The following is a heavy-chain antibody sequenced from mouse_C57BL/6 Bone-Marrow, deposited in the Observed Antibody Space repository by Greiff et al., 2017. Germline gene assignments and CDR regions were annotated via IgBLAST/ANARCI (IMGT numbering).Heavy chain of an antibody. J-gene: IGHJ3*01. V-gene: IGHV8-8*01. CDR3: ARIPPNWDSFAY. D-gene: IGHD4-1*02. CDR1: GFSLSTFGMG. Sequence: ESGPGILQPSQTLSLTCSFSGFSLSTFGMGVGWIRQPSGKGLEWLANIWWDDDKYYKPALKSRLPISKDTSKNQVFLKIANVDTADTATYYCARIPPNWDSFAYWGQGTLVTVSA. CDR2: IWWDDDK.